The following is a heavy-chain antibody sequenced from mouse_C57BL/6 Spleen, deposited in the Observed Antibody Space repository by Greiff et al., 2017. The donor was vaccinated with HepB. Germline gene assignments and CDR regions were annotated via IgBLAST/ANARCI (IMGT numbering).Heavy chain of an antibody. J-gene: IGHJ4*01. Sequence: QVQLKQPGAELVMPGASVKLSCKASGYTFTGYWMHWVKQRPGQGLEWIGEIDPSDSYTNYNQKFKGKSTLTVDKSSSTAYMQLSSLTSEDSAVYYCARKGLRDYAMDYWGQGTSVTVSS. CDR3: ARKGLRDYAMDY. V-gene: IGHV1-69*01. D-gene: IGHD2-4*01. CDR2: IDPSDSYT. CDR1: GYTFTGYW.